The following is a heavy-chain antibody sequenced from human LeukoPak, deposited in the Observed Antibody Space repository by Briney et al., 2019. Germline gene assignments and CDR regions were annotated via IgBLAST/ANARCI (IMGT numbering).Heavy chain of an antibody. CDR2: INSSSGTI. Sequence: GGSLRLSCAASGFKLIGYSMNWVRQAPGKRLEWVSYINSSSGTIIYADSVKGRFTISRDNAKNSLYLQMNSLRAEDTAVYYCAKEGDNTGYRYFDDWGQGTLVTVSS. CDR3: AKEGDNTGYRYFDD. CDR1: GFKLIGYS. D-gene: IGHD3-22*01. J-gene: IGHJ4*02. V-gene: IGHV3-48*04.